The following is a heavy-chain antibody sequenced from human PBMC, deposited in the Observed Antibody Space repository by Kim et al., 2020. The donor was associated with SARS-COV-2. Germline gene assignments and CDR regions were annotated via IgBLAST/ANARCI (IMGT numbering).Heavy chain of an antibody. J-gene: IGHJ5*02. CDR1: GFTFSSYG. V-gene: IGHV3-33*01. CDR2: IWYDGSNK. D-gene: IGHD6-19*01. Sequence: GGSLRLSCAASGFTFSSYGMHWVRQAPGKGLEWVAVIWYDGSNKYYADSVKGRFTISRDNSKNTLYLQMNSLRAEDTAVYYCARDVYLARSGWYGGWFDPWGQGTLVTVSS. CDR3: ARDVYLARSGWYGGWFDP.